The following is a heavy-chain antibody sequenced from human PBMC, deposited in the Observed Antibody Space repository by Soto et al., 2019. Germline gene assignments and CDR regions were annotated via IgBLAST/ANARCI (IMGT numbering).Heavy chain of an antibody. CDR3: VRGGSDYGDRVAY. CDR1: GFSVSDNY. J-gene: IGHJ4*02. Sequence: EVQLVETGGGLIQPGGSLRLACTASGFSVSDNYMSWVRQAPAKGLEWVSILHSGGGTYYADSVRGRLTVSRVNSQNTLLLQMNSLRAEDAAVYYCVRGGSDYGDRVAYWGQGTLVTVSS. CDR2: LHSGGGT. D-gene: IGHD4-17*01. V-gene: IGHV3-53*02.